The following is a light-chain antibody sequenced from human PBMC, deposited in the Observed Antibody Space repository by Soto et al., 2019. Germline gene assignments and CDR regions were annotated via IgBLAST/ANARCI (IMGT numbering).Light chain of an antibody. Sequence: QSVLTQPPSVSGAPGQRVTIFCTGTSSNIGAGYDVHWYQQLPGKAPKLLIYGNDNRPSGVPERFSGSKSGTSASLAITGLRADDEADYYCQSYGSSPSANFVFGTGTKVTVL. CDR1: SSNIGAGYD. CDR2: GND. V-gene: IGLV1-40*01. CDR3: QSYGSSPSANFV. J-gene: IGLJ1*01.